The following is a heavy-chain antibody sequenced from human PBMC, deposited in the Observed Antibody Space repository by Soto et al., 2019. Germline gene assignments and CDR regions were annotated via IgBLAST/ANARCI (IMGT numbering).Heavy chain of an antibody. CDR2: MNPNSGNT. D-gene: IGHD2-21*02. CDR1: GYTFTSYD. Sequence: QVQLVQSGAEVKKPGASVKVSCKASGYTFTSYDINWVRQATGQGLEWMGWMNPNSGNTGYAQKFQGRVTMTRNTSISTAYMELSSLRSEDTAVYYCARDNRKVVTATTYYFDYWGQGTLVTVSS. CDR3: ARDNRKVVTATTYYFDY. J-gene: IGHJ4*02. V-gene: IGHV1-8*01.